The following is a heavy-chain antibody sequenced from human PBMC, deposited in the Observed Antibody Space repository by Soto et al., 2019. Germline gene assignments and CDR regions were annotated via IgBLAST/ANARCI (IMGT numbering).Heavy chain of an antibody. D-gene: IGHD6-19*01. CDR1: GYIFANYG. J-gene: IGHJ2*01. CDR3: ARSGYSSGWYHWYFDF. CDR2: INGGSGYT. Sequence: QVQLVQSGAEVKRPGASVKVSCKASGYIFANYGIHWMRQAPGQRLEWMGWINGGSGYTRYSQTFQGRVTFTRDTSATTAYMEMSSLRSEDTAVYYCARSGYSSGWYHWYFDFWGRGTLVTVSS. V-gene: IGHV1-3*01.